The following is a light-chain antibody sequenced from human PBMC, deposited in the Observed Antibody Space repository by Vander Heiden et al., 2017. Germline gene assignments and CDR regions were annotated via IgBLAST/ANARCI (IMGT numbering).Light chain of an antibody. CDR2: EVT. V-gene: IGLV2-23*02. CDR1: TSDVGRYNL. J-gene: IGLJ2*01. CDR3: CSYADTHLV. Sequence: QSALTQPASVSGSPGQSITISCNGTTSDVGRYNLVSWYQQQPGKVPKLIIFEVTKRPSGVSHRFSGSRSAYTASLTISGLQAEDEAYYYCCSYADTHLVFGGGTKVTVL.